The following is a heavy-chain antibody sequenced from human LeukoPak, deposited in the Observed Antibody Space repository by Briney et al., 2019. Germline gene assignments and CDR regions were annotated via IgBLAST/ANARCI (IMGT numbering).Heavy chain of an antibody. J-gene: IGHJ4*02. Sequence: SETLSLTCTVPDGSISNSFWNWVRQPPGKGLEWIAYIHTSGSTNYNPAFKSRVTLSVDTSKSQFSLRLNSVTASDTAVYYCANSYDGKIVPFDDWGQGTLVTVSS. CDR3: ANSYDGKIVPFDD. D-gene: IGHD4-23*01. CDR1: DGSISNSF. CDR2: IHTSGST. V-gene: IGHV4-4*09.